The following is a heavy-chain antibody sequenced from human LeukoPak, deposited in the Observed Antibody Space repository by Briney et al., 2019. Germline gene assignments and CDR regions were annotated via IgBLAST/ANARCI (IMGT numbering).Heavy chain of an antibody. D-gene: IGHD5-24*01. CDR2: IYYSGST. Sequence: SETLSLTCTVSGGSISSSSYYWGWIRQPPGKGLGWIGSIYYSGSTYYNPSLKSRVTISVDTSKNQFSLKLSSVTAADTAVYYCARHEATRGMATTPGDYWGQGTLVTVSS. V-gene: IGHV4-39*01. J-gene: IGHJ4*02. CDR3: ARHEATRGMATTPGDY. CDR1: GGSISSSSYY.